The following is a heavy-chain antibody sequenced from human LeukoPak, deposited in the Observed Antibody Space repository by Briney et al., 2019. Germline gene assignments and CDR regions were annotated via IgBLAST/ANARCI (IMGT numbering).Heavy chain of an antibody. J-gene: IGHJ4*02. Sequence: GGSLRLSCAASGFSFSSYAVSWVRQTPGKGLEWVSGISWNSGSIGYADSVKGRFTISRDNAKNSLYLQMNSLRAEDTALYYCAKGRAFYCSSTSCYERGIFDYWGQGTLVTVSS. CDR1: GFSFSSYA. CDR2: ISWNSGSI. D-gene: IGHD2-2*01. CDR3: AKGRAFYCSSTSCYERGIFDY. V-gene: IGHV3-9*01.